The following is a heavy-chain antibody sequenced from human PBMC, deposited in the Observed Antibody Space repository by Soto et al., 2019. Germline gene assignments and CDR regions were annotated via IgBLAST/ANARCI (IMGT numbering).Heavy chain of an antibody. CDR1: GGSISSGGYY. J-gene: IGHJ5*02. CDR2: IYYSGST. D-gene: IGHD6-13*01. CDR3: ARAKKGIAAAENWFDP. Sequence: QVQLQESGPGLVKPSQTLSLTCTVSGGSISSGGYYWSWIRQHPGKGLEWIAYIYYSGSTYYNPSLKSRVTISVDTSKNQFSMKLSSVTAADTAVYYCARAKKGIAAAENWFDPWGQGTLVTVSS. V-gene: IGHV4-31*03.